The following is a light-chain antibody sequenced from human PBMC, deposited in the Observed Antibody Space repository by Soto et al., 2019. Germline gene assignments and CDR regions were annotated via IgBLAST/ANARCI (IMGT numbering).Light chain of an antibody. CDR2: GAS. J-gene: IGKJ5*01. V-gene: IGKV3-15*01. Sequence: EIVMTQSPATLSVSPGERATLSCRASQSVSSNLAGYQQKPGQAPRLFIYGASTRATGIPARFSGSGSGTEFTLTISSLQSEDFAVYYCQQYNNWPITCGQGTRLEIK. CDR3: QQYNNWPIT. CDR1: QSVSSN.